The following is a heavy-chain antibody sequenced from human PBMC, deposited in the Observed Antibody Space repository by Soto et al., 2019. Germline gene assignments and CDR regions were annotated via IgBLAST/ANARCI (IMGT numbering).Heavy chain of an antibody. Sequence: QVQLVESGGGVVQPGRSLRLSCAASGFTFSHYGMEWVRQAPGKGLEWVAVISYDGSIKYYADSVKGRFTISRDNSKGTLSLHMNSLRAEETAIYYCAKDDSDYSSYLSSFDYWGQGTLVTVSS. J-gene: IGHJ4*02. CDR1: GFTFSHYG. CDR3: AKDDSDYSSYLSSFDY. CDR2: ISYDGSIK. V-gene: IGHV3-30*18. D-gene: IGHD4-4*01.